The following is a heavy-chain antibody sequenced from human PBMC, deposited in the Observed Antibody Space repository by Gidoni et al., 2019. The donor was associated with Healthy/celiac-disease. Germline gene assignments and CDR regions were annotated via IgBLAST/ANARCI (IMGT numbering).Heavy chain of an antibody. J-gene: IGHJ3*02. CDR2: IWYDGSNK. Sequence: QVQLVASGGGVVQPGRSLRLSCASSGFTFSSYGMHWVRQAPGKGLGWVAVIWYDGSNKYYADSVKGRFTISRDNSKNTLYLQMNSLRAEDTAVYYCARGVDDAFDIWGQGTMVTVSS. CDR3: ARGVDDAFDI. CDR1: GFTFSSYG. V-gene: IGHV3-33*01.